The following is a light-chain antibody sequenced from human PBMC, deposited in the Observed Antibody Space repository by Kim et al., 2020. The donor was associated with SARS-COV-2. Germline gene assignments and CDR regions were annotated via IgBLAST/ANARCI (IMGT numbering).Light chain of an antibody. CDR3: QQYNKWPRT. CDR2: DAS. J-gene: IGKJ1*01. CDR1: QSVSSN. V-gene: IGKV3-15*01. Sequence: VSPGERATLSCTASQSVSSNVAWYQQRPGQAPRLIISDASTRATGIPARFSGGGSGTDFTLTISSLQSEDFAVYYCQQYNKWPRTFGQGTKVDIK.